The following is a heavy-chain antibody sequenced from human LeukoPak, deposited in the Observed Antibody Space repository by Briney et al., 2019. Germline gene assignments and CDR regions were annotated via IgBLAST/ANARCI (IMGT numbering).Heavy chain of an antibody. CDR3: ARDLSLGRHDDGEPFDY. Sequence: GASVKVSCKTSGYTFTNHGISWVRQAPGQGLEWMGWISGYNGNTNYVQKFRGRATMTTDTSTSTAYMELRSLSSDDTAVYYCARDLSLGRHDDGEPFDYWGQGTLVTVSS. D-gene: IGHD4-17*01. CDR2: ISGYNGNT. CDR1: GYTFTNHG. V-gene: IGHV1-18*01. J-gene: IGHJ4*02.